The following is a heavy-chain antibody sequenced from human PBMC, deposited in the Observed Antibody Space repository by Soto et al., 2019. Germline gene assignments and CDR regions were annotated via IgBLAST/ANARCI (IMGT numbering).Heavy chain of an antibody. CDR1: GGSISTYS. CDR3: ARSDRASGSGSLYSYYALDV. V-gene: IGHV4-59*01. D-gene: IGHD3-10*01. CDR2: IYYSGST. J-gene: IGHJ6*02. Sequence: QVQLQESGPGLVKPSETLTLTCTVSGGSISTYSWNWIRQSPGKGLEWLGYIYYSGSTNYNPSLRSRVTISVDTSKNQFSLKVRAVTAADTAVYYCARSDRASGSGSLYSYYALDVWGQGTTVRVSS.